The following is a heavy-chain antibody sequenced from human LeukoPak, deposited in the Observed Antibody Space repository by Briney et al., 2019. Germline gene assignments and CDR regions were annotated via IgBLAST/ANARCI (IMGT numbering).Heavy chain of an antibody. V-gene: IGHV4-59*01. CDR3: ARDHCSSTSCPDVLYYYYGMDV. J-gene: IGHJ6*04. Sequence: SETLSLTCTVSGGSISSYYWSWIRQPPGKGLERLGYIYYSGSTNYNPSLKSRVTISVDTSKNQFSLKLSSVTAADTAVYYCARDHCSSTSCPDVLYYYYGMDVWGKGTTVTVSS. CDR1: GGSISSYY. D-gene: IGHD2-2*01. CDR2: IYYSGST.